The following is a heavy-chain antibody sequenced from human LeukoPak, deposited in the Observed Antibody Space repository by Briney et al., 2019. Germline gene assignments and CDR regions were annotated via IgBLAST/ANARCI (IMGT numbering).Heavy chain of an antibody. V-gene: IGHV3-66*01. CDR2: IYSGGST. J-gene: IGHJ4*02. D-gene: IGHD6-19*01. CDR1: GFTVSSNY. Sequence: GGSLRLSCAASGFTVSSNYMSWVRQAPGKGLEWVPVIYSGGSTYYADSVKGRFTISRDNSKNTLYLQMNSLRAEDTAVYYCARVEAVAGIDYWGQGTLVTVSS. CDR3: ARVEAVAGIDY.